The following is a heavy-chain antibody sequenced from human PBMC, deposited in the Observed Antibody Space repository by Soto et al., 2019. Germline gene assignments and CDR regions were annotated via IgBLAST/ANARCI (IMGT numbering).Heavy chain of an antibody. CDR1: GFTFSNYA. J-gene: IGHJ4*02. Sequence: GSLRLSCAASGFTFSNYAMHWVRQAPGKGLEWVAVISYDGSNKYYADSVKGRVTISRDNSKNTLYLQMDRLGIDDTAIYNCARGGTAVAGTSLDHWGQGTLVTVSS. CDR3: ARGGTAVAGTSLDH. V-gene: IGHV3-30-3*01. CDR2: ISYDGSNK. D-gene: IGHD6-19*01.